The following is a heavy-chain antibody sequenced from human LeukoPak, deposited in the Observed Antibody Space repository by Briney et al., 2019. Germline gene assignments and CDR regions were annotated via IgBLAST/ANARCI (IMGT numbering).Heavy chain of an antibody. D-gene: IGHD2-21*01. J-gene: IGHJ3*02. CDR2: IYYSGST. Sequence: PSETLSLTCTVSGGSISSSSYYWGWIRQPPGKGLEWIGSIYYSGSTYYNPSLKSRVTISVDTSKNQFSLKLSSVTAADTAVYYCARFPDPKGVIGGAFDIWGQGTMVTVSS. CDR3: ARFPDPKGVIGGAFDI. V-gene: IGHV4-39*07. CDR1: GGSISSSSYY.